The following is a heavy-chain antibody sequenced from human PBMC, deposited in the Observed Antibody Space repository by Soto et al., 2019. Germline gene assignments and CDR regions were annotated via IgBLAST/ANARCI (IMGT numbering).Heavy chain of an antibody. J-gene: IGHJ3*02. Sequence: SETLSLTCTVSGGSISSSSYYWGWIRQPPGKGLEWIGSIYYSGSTYYNPSLKSRVTISVDTSKNQFSLKLSSVTAADTAVYYCARRSYYYDSSGYYYGDAFDIWGQGTMVTVS. D-gene: IGHD3-22*01. V-gene: IGHV4-39*01. CDR2: IYYSGST. CDR1: GGSISSSSYY. CDR3: ARRSYYYDSSGYYYGDAFDI.